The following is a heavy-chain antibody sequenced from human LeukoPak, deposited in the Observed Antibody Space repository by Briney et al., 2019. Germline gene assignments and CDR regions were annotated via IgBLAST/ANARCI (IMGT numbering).Heavy chain of an antibody. Sequence: NSSQTLSLTCTVSGASISSGSYYWSWIRQPAGKGLQWFGRIYTSGSTNYNPSLKSPFTISVDTSKNQFSLKLSSVTAADTAVYYCARENYGDYPFDYWGQGTLVTVSS. CDR2: IYTSGST. D-gene: IGHD4-17*01. CDR3: ARENYGDYPFDY. J-gene: IGHJ4*02. CDR1: GASISSGSYY. V-gene: IGHV4-61*02.